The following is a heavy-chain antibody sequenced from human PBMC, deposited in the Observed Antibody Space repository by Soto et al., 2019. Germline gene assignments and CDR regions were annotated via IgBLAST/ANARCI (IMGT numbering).Heavy chain of an antibody. CDR1: GFTFSSYG. CDR3: ARDPRSDAAAAGMSQPPWFDP. J-gene: IGHJ5*02. V-gene: IGHV3-33*01. Sequence: GGSLRLSCAASGFTFSSYGMHWVRQAPGKGLEWVAVIWYDGSNKYYADSVKGRFTISRDNSKNTLYLQMNSLRAEDTAVYYCARDPRSDAAAAGMSQPPWFDPWGQATLVTVSS. D-gene: IGHD6-13*01. CDR2: IWYDGSNK.